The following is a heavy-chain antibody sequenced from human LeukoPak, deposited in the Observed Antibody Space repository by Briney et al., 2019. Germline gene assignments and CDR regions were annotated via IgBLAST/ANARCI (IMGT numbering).Heavy chain of an antibody. CDR1: GFTFSSYS. CDR3: ASLAPTMATFDY. V-gene: IGHV3-48*04. D-gene: IGHD5-24*01. CDR2: ISSSSSTI. J-gene: IGHJ4*02. Sequence: GGSLRLSCAASGFTFSSYSMNWVRQAPGKGLEWVSSISSSSSTIYYADSVKGRFTISRDNAKNSLYLQMNSLRAEDTAVYYCASLAPTMATFDYWGQGTLVTVSS.